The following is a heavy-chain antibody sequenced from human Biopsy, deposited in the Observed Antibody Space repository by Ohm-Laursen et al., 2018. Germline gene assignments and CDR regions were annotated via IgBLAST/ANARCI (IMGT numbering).Heavy chain of an antibody. Sequence: SETLSLTCTVSGGSISNYYWSWIRQPAGKGLEWIGRIYSSGSTNSNPSLKSRVTMSVDTSKNQFSLILSSMTAADTAVYYCAREPRIAAVAYFDPWGQGTLVTVSS. D-gene: IGHD6-13*01. CDR2: IYSSGST. V-gene: IGHV4-4*07. CDR3: AREPRIAAVAYFDP. J-gene: IGHJ5*02. CDR1: GGSISNYY.